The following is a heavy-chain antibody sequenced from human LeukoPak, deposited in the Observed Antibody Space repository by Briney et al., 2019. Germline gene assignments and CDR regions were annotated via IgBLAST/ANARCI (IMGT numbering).Heavy chain of an antibody. V-gene: IGHV3-23*01. CDR1: GFTFSSYA. J-gene: IGHJ4*02. CDR3: AKDPIPRIAAAGTGSAY. D-gene: IGHD6-13*01. Sequence: GGSLRLSCAASGFTFSSYAMSWVRQAPAKGLEWVSAISGSGGSTYYADSVKGRFTISRDNSKNTLYLQMNSLRAEDTAVYYCAKDPIPRIAAAGTGSAYWGQGTLVTVSS. CDR2: ISGSGGST.